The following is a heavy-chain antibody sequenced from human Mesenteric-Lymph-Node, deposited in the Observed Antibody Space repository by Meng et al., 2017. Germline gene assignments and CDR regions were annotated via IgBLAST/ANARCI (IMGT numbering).Heavy chain of an antibody. Sequence: ASVKVSCKASGYTFTGYYMHWVRQAPGQGLEWMGRINPNSGGTNYAQKFLGRVAMTRDTSISTVYVELTRLRSDDTAVYYCVRDSGSSWYPIDYWGQGTLVTVSS. CDR3: VRDSGSSWYPIDY. J-gene: IGHJ4*02. CDR2: INPNSGGT. D-gene: IGHD6-13*01. CDR1: GYTFTGYY. V-gene: IGHV1-2*06.